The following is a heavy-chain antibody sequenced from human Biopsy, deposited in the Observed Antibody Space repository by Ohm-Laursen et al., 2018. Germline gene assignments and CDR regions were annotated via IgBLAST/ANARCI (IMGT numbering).Heavy chain of an antibody. CDR1: GFTFSNYG. J-gene: IGHJ3*02. Sequence: GSLRLSCSASGFTFSNYGMTWVRQAPGKGLEWVSSITGGGGSIHYADSVKGRFTISRDNSKNTLYMQMNSLRAEDMAVYYCARKYSGFDIWGQGTMVSVSS. CDR2: ITGGGGSI. V-gene: IGHV3-23*01. D-gene: IGHD5-12*01. CDR3: ARKYSGFDI.